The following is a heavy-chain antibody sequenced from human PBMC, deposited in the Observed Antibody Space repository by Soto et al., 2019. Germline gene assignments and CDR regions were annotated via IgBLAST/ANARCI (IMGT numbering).Heavy chain of an antibody. D-gene: IGHD6-13*01. J-gene: IGHJ6*03. Sequence: QLQLQESGPGLVKPSQTLSLTCAVSGGSISNGGYYWSWIRQHPGKGLEWIGSIYFSGSTYYNPSLKTRVTISVATPKNQFSLKLSSVPAADTAVYYCARDSPSQQPNHRWGGGYMDVWGKGTTVTVSS. CDR2: IYFSGST. V-gene: IGHV4-31*11. CDR1: GGSISNGGYY. CDR3: ARDSPSQQPNHRWGGGYMDV.